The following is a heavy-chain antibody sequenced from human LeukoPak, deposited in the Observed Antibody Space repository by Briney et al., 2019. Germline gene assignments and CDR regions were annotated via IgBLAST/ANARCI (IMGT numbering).Heavy chain of an antibody. D-gene: IGHD3-10*01. J-gene: IGHJ6*02. CDR3: ARYLLWFGELFYGMDV. CDR2: ISFDGSDA. Sequence: GGSLRLSCAASGFTFSGFWMHWVRQAPGKGLVWVSCISFDGSDATYADSVKGRFTISRDNAKNTLHLQMDSLTVEDTAVYYCARYLLWFGELFYGMDVWGQGTTVTVSS. V-gene: IGHV3-74*01. CDR1: GFTFSGFW.